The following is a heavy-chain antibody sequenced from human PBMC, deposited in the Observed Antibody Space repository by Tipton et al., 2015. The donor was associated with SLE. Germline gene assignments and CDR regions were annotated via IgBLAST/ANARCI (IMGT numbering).Heavy chain of an antibody. CDR3: AREGRYPYYYYYMDV. CDR2: IYNTGNT. CDR1: GGSFSGYY. V-gene: IGHV4-34*09. Sequence: TLSLTCDVNGGSFSGYYWSWIRQSPGKGLEWIGYIYNTGNTYYNPSLKSRVTMSVDTSKNQFSLKLSSVTAADTAVYYCAREGRYPYYYYYMDVWGKGTTVTVSS. D-gene: IGHD2-2*01. J-gene: IGHJ6*03.